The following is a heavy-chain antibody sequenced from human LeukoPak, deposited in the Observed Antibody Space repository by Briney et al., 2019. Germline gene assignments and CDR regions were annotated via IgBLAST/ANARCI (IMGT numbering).Heavy chain of an antibody. CDR1: GFTFSSYA. CDR2: ISYDGSNK. Sequence: GGSLRLSCAASGFTFSSYAMHWVRQAPGKGLEGVAVISYDGSNKYYADSVKGRFTISRDNSKNTLYLQMNSLRAEDTAVYYCARGTPSSSGWLYYGMDVWGQGTTVTVSS. CDR3: ARGTPSSSGWLYYGMDV. V-gene: IGHV3-30-3*01. J-gene: IGHJ6*02. D-gene: IGHD6-19*01.